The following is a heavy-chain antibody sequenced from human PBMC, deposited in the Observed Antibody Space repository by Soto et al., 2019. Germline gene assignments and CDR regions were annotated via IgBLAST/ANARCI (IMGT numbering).Heavy chain of an antibody. CDR1: GYNFVNHG. CDR3: ARDLYPLAYYFDY. J-gene: IGHJ4*02. Sequence: GPEVMNPGASVKVSCKTSGYNFVNHGISWVRQAPGRGLEWLGWISGHNGATKYGKRLQGRVTMTIDTSTTTAYMELRSLRSDDTAVYYCARDLYPLAYYFDYWGQGTLVTVSS. CDR2: ISGHNGAT. V-gene: IGHV1-18*04.